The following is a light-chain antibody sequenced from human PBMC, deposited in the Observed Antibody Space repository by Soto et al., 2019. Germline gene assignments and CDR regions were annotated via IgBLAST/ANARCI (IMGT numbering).Light chain of an antibody. CDR2: KAS. V-gene: IGKV1-5*03. CDR1: QNINTW. CDR3: QQYYLGTPWT. J-gene: IGKJ1*01. Sequence: DMQITQSSSTVTAHIRDRVTITCRASQNINTWLAWYQQKPGKAPKLLILKASSLESGVPSRFSGSGSGTEFTLTISSLQSEDFAVYYCQQYYLGTPWTFGLGTKVDIK.